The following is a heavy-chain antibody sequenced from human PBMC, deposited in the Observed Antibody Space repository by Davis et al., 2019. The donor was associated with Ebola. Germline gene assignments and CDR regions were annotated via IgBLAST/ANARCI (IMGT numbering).Heavy chain of an antibody. Sequence: ASVKVSCKASGYTFINYHMHWVRQAPGQGLEWMGIIHPSGGRTTYAQKFQGRVTMTRDTSTSTDYMELSSLRSEDTAVYYCARDFAEHWTFDYWGQGTLVTVS. V-gene: IGHV1-46*01. CDR1: GYTFINYH. J-gene: IGHJ4*02. D-gene: IGHD1-1*01. CDR2: IHPSGGRT. CDR3: ARDFAEHWTFDY.